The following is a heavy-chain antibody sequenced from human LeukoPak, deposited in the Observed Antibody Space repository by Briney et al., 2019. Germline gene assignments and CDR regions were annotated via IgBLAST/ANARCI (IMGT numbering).Heavy chain of an antibody. Sequence: ASAKVSCKASGGTFSSYTISWARQAPGQGLEWMGWISGYNGDTNYARKLQGRVTMTTDTSTTTAYMELKSLRSDDTAVYYCARDFYDFWSGYRLHAFDIWGQGTMVSVSS. J-gene: IGHJ3*02. D-gene: IGHD3-3*01. V-gene: IGHV1-18*01. CDR3: ARDFYDFWSGYRLHAFDI. CDR1: GGTFSSYT. CDR2: ISGYNGDT.